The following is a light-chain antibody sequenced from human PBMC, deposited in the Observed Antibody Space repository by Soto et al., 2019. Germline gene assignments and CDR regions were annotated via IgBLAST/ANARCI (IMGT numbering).Light chain of an antibody. CDR2: GAS. Sequence: EIVLTQSPGTLSLSPGERATLSCRASQSVTSNYLAWYQQKPGQAPRLLIFGASSRAAGIPDRFSGSGSGTDFTLTISRLEPEDFAVYYCQQGDSSLWTFGQGTQVEIK. V-gene: IGKV3-20*01. CDR1: QSVTSNY. CDR3: QQGDSSLWT. J-gene: IGKJ1*01.